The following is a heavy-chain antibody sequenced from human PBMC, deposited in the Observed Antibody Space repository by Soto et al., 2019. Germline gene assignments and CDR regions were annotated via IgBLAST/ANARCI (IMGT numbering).Heavy chain of an antibody. D-gene: IGHD3-10*01. CDR2: IKSKTDGGTT. CDR3: TTGPYAYGSGIYQPRGY. Sequence: GGSLRLSCAASGFTFSNAWMSWVRQAPGKGLEWVGRIKSKTDGGTTDYAAPVKGRFTISRDDSKNTLYLQMNSLKTEDTAVYYCTTGPYAYGSGIYQPRGYWGQGTLVTVPS. V-gene: IGHV3-15*01. J-gene: IGHJ4*02. CDR1: GFTFSNAW.